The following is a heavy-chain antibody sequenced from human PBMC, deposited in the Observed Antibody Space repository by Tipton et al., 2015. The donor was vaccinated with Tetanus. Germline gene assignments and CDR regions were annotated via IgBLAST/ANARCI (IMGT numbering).Heavy chain of an antibody. CDR3: ARHVPALARLDPPDS. Sequence: TLSLTCAVYGGSFSGYYCSWIRQSPGRGLEWIGEIHPSGSTYYNPSFTSRITLSQDTSKNQFSLKLNSVTAAETAVYYCARHVPALARLDPPDSWGQGTLVTVSS. CDR2: IHPSGST. V-gene: IGHV4-34*01. CDR1: GGSFSGYY. J-gene: IGHJ4*02. D-gene: IGHD3-10*02.